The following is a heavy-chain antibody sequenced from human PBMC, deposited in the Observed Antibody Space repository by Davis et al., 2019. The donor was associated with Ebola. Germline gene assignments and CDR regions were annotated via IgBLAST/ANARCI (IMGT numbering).Heavy chain of an antibody. V-gene: IGHV3-33*01. CDR1: GFPFSAYG. CDR3: ARDKSFYYYMDV. Sequence: GGSLRLSCVASGFPFSAYGMHWVRQAPGKGLEWVTVIWYDGNYKYYADSVKGRFTISRDNSKSTLYLQMDSLRAEDTAVYYCARDKSFYYYMDVWGKGTTVTVSS. J-gene: IGHJ6*03. CDR2: IWYDGNYK.